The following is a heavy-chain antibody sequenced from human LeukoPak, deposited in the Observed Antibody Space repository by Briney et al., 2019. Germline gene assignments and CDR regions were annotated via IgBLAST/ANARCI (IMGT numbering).Heavy chain of an antibody. Sequence: GASVKVSCKASGGTFSSYAISWVRQAPGQGLEWMGGIIPIFGTANYAQKFQGRVTITADKPTSTAYMELSSLRSEDTAVYYCARDEDGYDYFYWGQGTLVTVSS. V-gene: IGHV1-69*06. J-gene: IGHJ4*02. CDR2: IIPIFGTA. CDR1: GGTFSSYA. CDR3: ARDEDGYDYFY. D-gene: IGHD5-12*01.